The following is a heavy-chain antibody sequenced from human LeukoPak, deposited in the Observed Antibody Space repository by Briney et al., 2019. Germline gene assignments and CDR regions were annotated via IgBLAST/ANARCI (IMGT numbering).Heavy chain of an antibody. J-gene: IGHJ3*02. CDR3: ATFYGSGKGGAFDI. V-gene: IGHV3-53*01. CDR2: IYSSGGT. CDR1: GFTVSINY. Sequence: GGSLRLSCAASGFTVSINYMSWVRQAPGKGLEWVSVIYSSGGTSYADSVKGRFTTSRDNSKNTLSLQMNSLRAEDTAVYYCATFYGSGKGGAFDIWGQGTMVTVSS. D-gene: IGHD3-10*01.